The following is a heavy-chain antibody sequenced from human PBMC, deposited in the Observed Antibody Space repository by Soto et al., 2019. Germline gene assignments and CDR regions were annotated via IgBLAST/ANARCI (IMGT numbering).Heavy chain of an antibody. J-gene: IGHJ4*02. CDR3: ANPPPIAVAGSAGFDY. V-gene: IGHV3-74*01. CDR2: LSGDGSST. CDR1: GFNFISHG. D-gene: IGHD6-19*01. Sequence: PGRSLRLPCAASGFNFISHGMHCVRQAPGKGLEWVSRLSGDGSSTSYADSVKGRFTISRDNSKNTLYLQMNSLRAEDTAVYYCANPPPIAVAGSAGFDYWGQGTLVTVSS.